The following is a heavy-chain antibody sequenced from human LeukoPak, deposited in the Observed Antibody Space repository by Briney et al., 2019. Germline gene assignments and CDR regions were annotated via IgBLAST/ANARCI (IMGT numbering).Heavy chain of an antibody. CDR1: GFTFSSYG. D-gene: IGHD1-26*01. J-gene: IGHJ5*02. V-gene: IGHV3-48*01. CDR2: ISSSSNTI. CDR3: ARPRVGATGWFDP. Sequence: GGSLRLSCAASGFTFSSYGMSWVRQAPGKGLEWASYISSSSNTIYYADSVKGRFTISRDNAKNSLYLQMNSLRAADTAVYYCARPRVGATGWFDPWGQGTLVTVSS.